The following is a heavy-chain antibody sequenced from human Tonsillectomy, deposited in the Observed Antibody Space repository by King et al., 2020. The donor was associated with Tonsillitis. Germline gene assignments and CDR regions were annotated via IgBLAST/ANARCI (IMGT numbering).Heavy chain of an antibody. CDR3: TRGDDCSGGSCHYYGMDV. J-gene: IGHJ6*02. CDR2: ISYDGSNK. CDR1: GFTFSDYV. V-gene: IGHV3-33*05. D-gene: IGHD2-15*01. Sequence: QLVQSGGGVVQPGRSLRLSCAASGFTFSDYVIHWVRQAPGKGLEWVTFISYDGSNKYYADSVKGRFTISRDNSKNTLYLQMNSLRAEDTAVYYCTRGDDCSGGSCHYYGMDVWGQGTTVTVSS.